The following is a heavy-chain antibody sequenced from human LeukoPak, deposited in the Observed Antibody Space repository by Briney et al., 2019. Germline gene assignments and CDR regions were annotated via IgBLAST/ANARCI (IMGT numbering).Heavy chain of an antibody. CDR3: WRGQYYDFWSGYYYSPHFDY. Sequence: ASVKVSCKASGYTFTGYNIHWVRQAPGQGLEWMGWINTNSGGTNYAQKFQGRVTMTRDTSISTAYMELNRLRSDDTAVYYCWRGQYYDFWSGYYYSPHFDYWGQGTLVTVSS. J-gene: IGHJ4*02. V-gene: IGHV1-2*02. CDR2: INTNSGGT. D-gene: IGHD3-3*01. CDR1: GYTFTGYN.